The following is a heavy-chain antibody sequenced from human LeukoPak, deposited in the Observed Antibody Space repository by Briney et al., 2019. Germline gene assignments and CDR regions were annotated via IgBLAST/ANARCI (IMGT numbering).Heavy chain of an antibody. Sequence: GSLRLSCAASGFTFSTYWMGWGRQALGKGLEWVADIKEDGSDKYSVDSVKGRFTISRDNAKNSLYLQMNSLRAEDTAVYYCARDTYRFFDLWGRGTLVTVSS. CDR1: GFTFSTYW. CDR3: ARDTYRFFDL. J-gene: IGHJ2*01. CDR2: IKEDGSDK. V-gene: IGHV3-7*01.